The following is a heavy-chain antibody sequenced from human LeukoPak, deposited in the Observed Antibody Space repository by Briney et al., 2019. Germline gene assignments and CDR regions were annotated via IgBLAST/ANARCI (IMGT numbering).Heavy chain of an antibody. CDR3: ARISKRRERYYYYYYMDV. D-gene: IGHD5-24*01. Sequence: SETLSLTCTVSGGSISSSSYYWGWIRQSPGKGLEWLGSMYNTGITYYNPSLKSRVTISVDTSKNQFSLKLRSVTAADTAVYYCARISKRRERYYYYYYMDVWGKGTTVTISS. CDR2: MYNTGIT. J-gene: IGHJ6*03. V-gene: IGHV4-39*07. CDR1: GGSISSSSYY.